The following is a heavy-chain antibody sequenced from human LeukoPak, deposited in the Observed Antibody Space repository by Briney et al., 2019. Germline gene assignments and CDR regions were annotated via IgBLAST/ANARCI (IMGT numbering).Heavy chain of an antibody. V-gene: IGHV3-74*01. Sequence: PGGSLRLSCAASGNYLMHWVRQAPGQGLVWVSHINSDGSWTSYADSVKGRFTISKDNAKNTVYLQMNSLRAEDTAVYYCVSFYETYWGRGTRVTVSS. CDR3: VSFYETY. D-gene: IGHD2/OR15-2a*01. CDR2: INSDGSWT. J-gene: IGHJ4*02. CDR1: GNYL.